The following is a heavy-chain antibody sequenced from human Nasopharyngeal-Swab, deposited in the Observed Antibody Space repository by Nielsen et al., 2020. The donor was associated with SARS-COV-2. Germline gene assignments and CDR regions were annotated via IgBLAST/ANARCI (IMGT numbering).Heavy chain of an antibody. J-gene: IGHJ4*02. Sequence: GESLKISCAASGFTFSSSWMHWVRQAPGKGLVWLSRINSDGSSTDYADSVKGRFTISRDNARNTLYLQMNSLRVEDTAVYYCVKHQGSSSDQWGQGTLVTVSS. V-gene: IGHV3-74*01. CDR1: GFTFSSSW. CDR2: INSDGSST. CDR3: VKHQGSSSDQ.